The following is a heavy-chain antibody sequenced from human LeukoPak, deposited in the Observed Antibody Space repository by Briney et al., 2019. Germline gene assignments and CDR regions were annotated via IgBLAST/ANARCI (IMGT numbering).Heavy chain of an antibody. J-gene: IGHJ5*02. CDR2: TCQGGGER. D-gene: IGHD5-18*01. Sequence: GGSLRLSCAASGFTFSDYAMSWVRQPPGKGLEWVSSTCQGGGERHYADSVRGRFTISRDNSRSTLFLQRNSLRGEDTAIYYCATYRQVMLPFEAWGQGTLVTASS. V-gene: IGHV3-23*01. CDR1: GFTFSDYA. CDR3: ATYRQVMLPFEA.